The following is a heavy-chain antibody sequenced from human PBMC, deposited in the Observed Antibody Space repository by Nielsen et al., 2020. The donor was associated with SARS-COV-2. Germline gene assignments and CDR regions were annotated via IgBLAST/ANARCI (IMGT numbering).Heavy chain of an antibody. D-gene: IGHD5-24*01. CDR1: GFTFSDTW. CDR3: ASRRDGYNYDTY. J-gene: IGHJ4*02. V-gene: IGHV3-74*01. Sequence: GESLKISCAASGFTFSDTWLHWVRQAPGKGLVWLSRINNDGSITSYADSVSGRFTISRDNAKNTLYLQMNSLGVEDTAVYYCASRRDGYNYDTYWGQGTLVNVSS. CDR2: INNDGSIT.